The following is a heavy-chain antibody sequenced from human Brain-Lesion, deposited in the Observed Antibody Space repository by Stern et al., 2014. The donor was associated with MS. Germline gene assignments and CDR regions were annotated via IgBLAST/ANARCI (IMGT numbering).Heavy chain of an antibody. V-gene: IGHV3-7*01. CDR3: ARRVLVAMGGYPKTLDV. D-gene: IGHD2-2*01. CDR2: IKEDGSEQ. Sequence: EMQLVESGGVLVQPGGSLKLSCAASGFTFSRYWMTWVRQAPGKGLEWVANIKEDGSEQYYVDSVKGRFTMSRDNAKNSLYLQMNSLRAEDTAVYYCARRVLVAMGGYPKTLDVWGRGTRSPSP. CDR1: GFTFSRYW. J-gene: IGHJ6*02.